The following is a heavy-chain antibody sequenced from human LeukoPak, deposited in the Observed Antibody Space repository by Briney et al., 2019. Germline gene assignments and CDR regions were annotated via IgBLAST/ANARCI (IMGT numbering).Heavy chain of an antibody. D-gene: IGHD1-26*01. CDR3: ARDGRRGYSGSYWYYGMDV. CDR1: GYTFTSYG. CDR2: ISAYNGNT. J-gene: IGHJ6*02. Sequence: ASVKVSCKASGYTFTSYGISWVRQAPGQGLEWMGWISAYNGNTNYAQKLQGRLTMTTDTSTSTAYMELRSLRSDDTAVYYCARDGRRGYSGSYWYYGMDVWGQGTTVTVSS. V-gene: IGHV1-18*01.